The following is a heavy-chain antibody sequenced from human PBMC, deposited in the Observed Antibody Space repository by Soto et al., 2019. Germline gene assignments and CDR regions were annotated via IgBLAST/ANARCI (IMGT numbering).Heavy chain of an antibody. CDR2: ISGSGGST. CDR3: AKYTFDVPPGFDY. J-gene: IGHJ4*02. D-gene: IGHD3-9*01. V-gene: IGHV3-23*01. CDR1: GFAFRNYG. Sequence: EVQLLGSGGGLVHPGGSLRLSCAASGFAFRNYGMSWVRQAPRKGLKWVSTISGSGGSTYYADSVKGRFTISRDNSKNTLYLQMNSLRAEDTAIYYCAKYTFDVPPGFDYWGQGTLVTVSS.